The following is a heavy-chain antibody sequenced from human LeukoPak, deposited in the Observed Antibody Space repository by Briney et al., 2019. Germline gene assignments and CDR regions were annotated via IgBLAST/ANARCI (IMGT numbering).Heavy chain of an antibody. J-gene: IGHJ5*02. CDR1: SGSLSIGNYF. CDR2: IYYSGST. Sequence: SETLSLTCTVSSGSLSIGNYFWTWIRQHPGKGLEWIGYIYYSGSTYYNPSLKSRVTLSVDTSKNQFSLKLTSVTAADTAVYYCASFKDNYFDPWGQGTLVTVSS. V-gene: IGHV4-31*03. CDR3: ASFKDNYFDP.